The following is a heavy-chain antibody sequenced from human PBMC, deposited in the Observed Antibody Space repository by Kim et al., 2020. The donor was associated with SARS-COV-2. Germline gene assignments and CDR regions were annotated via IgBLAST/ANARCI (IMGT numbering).Heavy chain of an antibody. Sequence: ASVKVSCKASGYTFTSYGISWVRQAPGQGLEWMGWISAYNGNTNYAQKLQGRVTMTTDTSTSTAYMELRSLRSDDTAVYYCARVSSSWGTDWFDPWGQGTLVTVSS. D-gene: IGHD6-13*01. CDR1: GYTFTSYG. J-gene: IGHJ5*02. V-gene: IGHV1-18*01. CDR3: ARVSSSWGTDWFDP. CDR2: ISAYNGNT.